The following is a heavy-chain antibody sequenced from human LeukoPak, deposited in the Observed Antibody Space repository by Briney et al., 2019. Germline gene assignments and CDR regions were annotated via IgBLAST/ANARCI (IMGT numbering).Heavy chain of an antibody. CDR1: GGSISSSSYY. V-gene: IGHV4-39*01. Sequence: KPSETLSLTCTVSGGSISSSSYYWGWIRQPPGKGLEWIGSIYYSGSTYYNPSLKSRVTISVDTSKNQFSLKLSSVTAADTAVYYCARQFFGVVIISPDAFDIWGQGTVVTVSS. CDR3: ARQFFGVVIISPDAFDI. D-gene: IGHD3-3*01. J-gene: IGHJ3*02. CDR2: IYYSGST.